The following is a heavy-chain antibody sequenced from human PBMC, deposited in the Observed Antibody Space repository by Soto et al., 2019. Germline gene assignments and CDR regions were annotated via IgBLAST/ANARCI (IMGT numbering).Heavy chain of an antibody. J-gene: IGHJ6*02. CDR2: ILHDGSAE. CDR1: GFTFSSYG. V-gene: IGHV3-30*03. D-gene: IGHD2-2*01. CDR3: ARSRDRQSFYLYYGMDG. Sequence: PGGSLRLSCAASGFTFSSYGMHWVRQAPGKGLEWMALILHDGSAEYYADSVKGRFTISRDNYKNTLYLQMNSLTAEDTAVYYCARSRDRQSFYLYYGMDGWDQGNTVTVSS.